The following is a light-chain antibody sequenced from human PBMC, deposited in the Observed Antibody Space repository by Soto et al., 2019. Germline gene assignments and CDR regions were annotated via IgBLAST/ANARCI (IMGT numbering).Light chain of an antibody. Sequence: QSVLTQSPSASGTPGQRVTISCSGTSSNIGTNYVYWYQQLPGTAPKVLIYSNDNRPSGVPDRFSGSKSGTSASLAISGLRSADEADYYCAAWDDSLSGPLFGGGTQLTVL. V-gene: IGLV1-47*01. CDR1: SSNIGTNY. CDR3: AAWDDSLSGPL. J-gene: IGLJ2*01. CDR2: SND.